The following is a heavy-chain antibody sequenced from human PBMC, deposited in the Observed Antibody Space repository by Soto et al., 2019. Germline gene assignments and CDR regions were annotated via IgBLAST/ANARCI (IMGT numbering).Heavy chain of an antibody. Sequence: GGSLRLSCAASGFTFSSYAMSWVRQAPGKGLEWVSAISGSGGSTYYADSVKGRFTISRDNSKNTLYLQMNSLRAEDTAVYYCALSHSRDGYNSFDYWGQGTLVTVSS. CDR2: ISGSGGST. CDR3: ALSHSRDGYNSFDY. J-gene: IGHJ4*02. CDR1: GFTFSSYA. V-gene: IGHV3-23*01. D-gene: IGHD5-12*01.